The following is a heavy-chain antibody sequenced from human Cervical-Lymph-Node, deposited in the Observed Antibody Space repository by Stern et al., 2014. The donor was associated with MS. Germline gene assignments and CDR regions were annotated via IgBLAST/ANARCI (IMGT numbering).Heavy chain of an antibody. J-gene: IGHJ5*02. CDR3: ARGTGDNWFGP. CDR2: VIPFVGTS. V-gene: IGHV1-69*06. D-gene: IGHD3/OR15-3a*01. Sequence: QVQLAQSGAEVKKPGSSVKVSCKSSGGISWVRQAPGQGLEWMGGVIPFVGTSYYAQKFQGRVTITADTSANTTYLHLSRLTSADTAVYYCARGTGDNWFGPWGQGTLVTVSS. CDR1: GG.